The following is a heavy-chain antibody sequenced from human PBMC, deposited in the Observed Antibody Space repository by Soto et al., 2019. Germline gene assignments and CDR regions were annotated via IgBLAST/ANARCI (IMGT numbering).Heavy chain of an antibody. J-gene: IGHJ4*01. CDR2: IDHTDSQT. CDR1: GYSSTDYR. D-gene: IGHD1-26*01. CDR3: ARLANIVGFDN. V-gene: IGHV5-10-1*01. Sequence: PGESLEISCKGSGYSSTDYRITWVRQKPGKGRERMGRIDHTDSQTNYSPSFRGHVTISTTKSITTVFLQWSSLRASDTGMNDCARLANIVGFDNWGHGTLVTVSS.